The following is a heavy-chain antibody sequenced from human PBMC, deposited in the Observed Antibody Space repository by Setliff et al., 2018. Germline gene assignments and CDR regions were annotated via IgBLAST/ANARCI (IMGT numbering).Heavy chain of an antibody. Sequence: PSETLSLTCSASGGPISSSSYYWVWIRQPPGKGLEWIGAIFYDGNSYYNPSLKGRVTMSVDTSKNVFSLKLRSVTAADTSVYYCARLPGYCNGGNCYGYYTFDIWGQGTMVTVSS. V-gene: IGHV4-39*01. CDR2: IFYDGNS. D-gene: IGHD2-15*01. J-gene: IGHJ3*02. CDR3: ARLPGYCNGGNCYGYYTFDI. CDR1: GGPISSSSYY.